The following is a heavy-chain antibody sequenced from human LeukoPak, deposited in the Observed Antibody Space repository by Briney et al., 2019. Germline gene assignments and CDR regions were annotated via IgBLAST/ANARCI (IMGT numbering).Heavy chain of an antibody. CDR3: ARTTESSDSSGYWVYYFDY. CDR2: INHTGST. J-gene: IGHJ4*02. CDR1: GGSFSSYY. Sequence: PSETLSLTCAVYGGSFSSYYWGWIRQPPGKGLEWIGEINHTGSTKYNPSLKSRVTISVDTSKNHFSLKLRSVTAADTAVYYCARTTESSDSSGYWVYYFDYWGQGTLVTVSS. D-gene: IGHD3-22*01. V-gene: IGHV4-34*01.